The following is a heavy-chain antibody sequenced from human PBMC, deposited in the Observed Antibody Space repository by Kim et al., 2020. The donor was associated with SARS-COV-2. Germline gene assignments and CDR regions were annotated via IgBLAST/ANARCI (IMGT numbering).Heavy chain of an antibody. V-gene: IGHV3-74*01. CDR2: SST. D-gene: IGHD3-10*01. CDR3: ARGYGSGTNY. J-gene: IGHJ4*02. Sequence: SSTGYADSVKSRFTISRDNAKNALYLQMNSLRLEDTAVYYCARGYGSGTNYWGQGTLVTVST.